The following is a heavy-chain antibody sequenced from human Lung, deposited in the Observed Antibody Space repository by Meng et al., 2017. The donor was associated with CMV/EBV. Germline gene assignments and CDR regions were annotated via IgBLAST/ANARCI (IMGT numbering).Heavy chain of an antibody. CDR2: ISGSGGST. D-gene: IGHD2-2*01. J-gene: IGHJ2*01. Sequence: ETLSLXXAASGFTFSSYAMSWVRQAPGKGLEWVSAISGSGGSTYYADSVKGRFTISRDNSKNTLYLQMNSLRAEDTAVYYCAKAGCSSTSCYGWYFDLWGRGXLVTVSS. CDR1: GFTFSSYA. CDR3: AKAGCSSTSCYGWYFDL. V-gene: IGHV3-23*01.